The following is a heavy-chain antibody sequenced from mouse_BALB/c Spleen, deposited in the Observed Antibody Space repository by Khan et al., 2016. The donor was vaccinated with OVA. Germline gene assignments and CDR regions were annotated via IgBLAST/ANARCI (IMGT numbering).Heavy chain of an antibody. V-gene: IGHV2-3*01. CDR2: IWGDGST. CDR3: AKFTPDYYSMDY. J-gene: IGHJ4*01. CDR1: GFSLTSFG. D-gene: IGHD2-12*01. Sequence: VQLVESGPGLVAPSQSLSITCTVSGFSLTSFGVNWVHQPPGKGLEWLGVIWGDGSTNYHSTLKSRLIVSKDNSKSQVFLKLISLQTDDTATYYCAKFTPDYYSMDYWGQGTSVTVSS.